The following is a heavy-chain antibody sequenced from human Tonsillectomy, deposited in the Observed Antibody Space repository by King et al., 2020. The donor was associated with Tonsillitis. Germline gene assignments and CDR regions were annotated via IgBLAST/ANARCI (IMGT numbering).Heavy chain of an antibody. V-gene: IGHV3-53*02. D-gene: IGHD2-21*01. CDR3: ARGSRLPIY. Sequence: VQLVETGGGLIQPGGSLTLSCAASGFTVSTNYMNWVRQAPGKGLEWVSVIYSGGDTYYADSVKGRFTISRDYSKNTLYLQMNSLRAEDTAVYYCARGSRLPIYWGQGTLVTVSS. CDR1: GFTVSTNY. J-gene: IGHJ4*02. CDR2: IYSGGDT.